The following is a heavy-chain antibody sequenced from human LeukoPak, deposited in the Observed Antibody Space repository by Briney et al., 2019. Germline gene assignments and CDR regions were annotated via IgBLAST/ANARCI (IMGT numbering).Heavy chain of an antibody. CDR2: IYTGGTT. D-gene: IGHD2-15*01. CDR1: GFTVSTNY. V-gene: IGHV3-66*01. Sequence: GGSLRLSCAASGFTVSTNYMSWVRQAPGEGLEWVSVIYTGGTTYYADSVKGRITVSRDNSKSTLYLQMNNVRADDTAVYYCARGNCRGGTCDWLDPWGQGTLVTVSS. CDR3: ARGNCRGGTCDWLDP. J-gene: IGHJ5*02.